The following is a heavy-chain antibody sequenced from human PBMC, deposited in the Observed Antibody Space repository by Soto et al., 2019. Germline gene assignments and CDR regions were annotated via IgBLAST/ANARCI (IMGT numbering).Heavy chain of an antibody. CDR3: LGGVATTGHYYGFDV. Sequence: QMQLVQSGAEVKKPGASVKVSCKASGYVFTSYYLHWARQAPGQGLEWMGWINPNTGDTYYARNFESRITLTRDTSTNTASMELWNLRSADTAVYYCLGGVATTGHYYGFDVWGQGTAVNVSS. J-gene: IGHJ6*02. V-gene: IGHV1-2*02. D-gene: IGHD5-12*01. CDR2: INPNTGDT. CDR1: GYVFTSYY.